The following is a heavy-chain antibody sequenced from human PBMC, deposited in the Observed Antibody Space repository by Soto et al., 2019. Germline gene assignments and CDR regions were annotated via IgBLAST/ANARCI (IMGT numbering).Heavy chain of an antibody. Sequence: SETLSLTCTVSGGSISGDYWSWIRQPPGKGLEWIGFFYYSGSTNYNPSFKSRVTLSVDRSKNLFSLKLSSVTAADTAVYYCARVPDRWGQGTLVTVSS. CDR1: GGSISGDY. CDR3: ARVPDR. J-gene: IGHJ5*02. V-gene: IGHV4-59*12. D-gene: IGHD2-2*01. CDR2: FYYSGST.